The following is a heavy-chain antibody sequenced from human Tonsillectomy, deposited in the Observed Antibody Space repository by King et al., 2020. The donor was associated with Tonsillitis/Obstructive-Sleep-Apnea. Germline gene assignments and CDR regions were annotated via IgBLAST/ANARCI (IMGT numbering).Heavy chain of an antibody. V-gene: IGHV1-69*12. Sequence: QLVQSGAEVKKPGSSVKVSCKASGGTFSSYAISWVRQAPGQGLEWMGGIIPIFGTANYAQKFQGRVTITADESTSTAYMGLSSLRSEDTAVYYCARDKSLYCSGGSCGFDPWGQGTLVTVSS. CDR2: IIPIFGTA. CDR3: ARDKSLYCSGGSCGFDP. CDR1: GGTFSSYA. J-gene: IGHJ5*02. D-gene: IGHD2-15*01.